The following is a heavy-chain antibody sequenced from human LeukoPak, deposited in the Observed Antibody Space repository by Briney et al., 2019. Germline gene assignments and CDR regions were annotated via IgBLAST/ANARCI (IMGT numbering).Heavy chain of an antibody. CDR1: GYTFISYG. Sequence: ASVKVSCKASGYTFISYGISWVRQAPGQGLEWMGWISPYNGNTKYVQKFQGRVTMTTGTSTSTAYMEVRSLRSDDTAVYYCARDQVGDGYNRDAFDIWGQGTMVTVSS. CDR2: ISPYNGNT. D-gene: IGHD5-24*01. J-gene: IGHJ3*02. V-gene: IGHV1-18*01. CDR3: ARDQVGDGYNRDAFDI.